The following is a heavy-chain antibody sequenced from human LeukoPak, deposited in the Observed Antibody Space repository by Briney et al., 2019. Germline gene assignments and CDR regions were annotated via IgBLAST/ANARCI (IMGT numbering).Heavy chain of an antibody. D-gene: IGHD2-15*01. CDR3: AKSVAPYCSGGSCFDAFDM. V-gene: IGHV3-48*03. CDR1: GFTFSSYE. J-gene: IGHJ3*02. Sequence: GGSLRLSCAASGFTFSSYEMNWVRRAPGKGLEWVSYISSSGRTKYYADSVKGRFTISRDNAKNTLYLQMNSLKAEDTAVYYCAKSVAPYCSGGSCFDAFDMWGQGTRVTVSS. CDR2: ISSSGRTK.